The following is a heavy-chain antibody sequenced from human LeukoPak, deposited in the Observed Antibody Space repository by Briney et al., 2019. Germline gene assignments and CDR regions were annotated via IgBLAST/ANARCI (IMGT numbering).Heavy chain of an antibody. CDR2: ISSSGSTK. CDR3: ARGATIAVAGPFPDY. Sequence: GGSLRLSCAASGFTLSSYEMNWVRLAPGKGLEWVSYISSSGSTKYYADSVKGRFTISRDNAKNSLYLQMNSLRAEDTALYYCARGATIAVAGPFPDYWGQGTLVTVSS. CDR1: GFTLSSYE. V-gene: IGHV3-48*03. J-gene: IGHJ4*02. D-gene: IGHD6-19*01.